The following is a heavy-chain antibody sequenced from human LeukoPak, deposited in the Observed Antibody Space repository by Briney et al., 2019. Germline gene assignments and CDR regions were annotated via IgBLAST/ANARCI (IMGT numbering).Heavy chain of an antibody. D-gene: IGHD3-22*01. J-gene: IGHJ3*01. V-gene: IGHV3-21*01. CDR2: ITTRSTSI. Sequence: GGSLRLSCAASGVTLSTYGMYWVHQAQGKGLEWVSSITTRSTSIYYADSVKGRFTISRDNAKNSLYLQMNSLRAEDTAVYYCARDGPSSGYYYGGRIFSYFDVWGQGTMVTVSS. CDR3: ARDGPSSGYYYGGRIFSYFDV. CDR1: GVTLSTYG.